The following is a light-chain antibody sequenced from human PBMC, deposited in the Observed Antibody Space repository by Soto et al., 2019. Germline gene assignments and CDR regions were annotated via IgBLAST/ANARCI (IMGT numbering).Light chain of an antibody. CDR2: GAY. CDR1: QSVGNN. J-gene: IGKJ1*01. CDR3: QHYNYWPPKT. V-gene: IGKV3-15*01. Sequence: DIQMTQSASTLSGSPGQRTTLYCRASQSVGNNLAWYQQKPGQAPRLLIYGAYTRATGIPARFSGSGSGTDFTLTISSLQSEDFAVYYCQHYNYWPPKTFGQGTKVDIK.